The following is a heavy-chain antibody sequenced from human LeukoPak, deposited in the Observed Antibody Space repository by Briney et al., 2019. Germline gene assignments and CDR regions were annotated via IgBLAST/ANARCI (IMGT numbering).Heavy chain of an antibody. V-gene: IGHV1-46*01. J-gene: IGHJ4*02. D-gene: IGHD2-15*01. Sequence: ASVKVPCKASGYTFTSYYMHWVRQAPGQGLEWMGIINPSGGSTSYAQKFQGRVTMTRDTSTSTVYMELSSLRSEDTAVYYCARSRVAATLGYWGQGTLVTVSS. CDR2: INPSGGST. CDR3: ARSRVAATLGY. CDR1: GYTFTSYY.